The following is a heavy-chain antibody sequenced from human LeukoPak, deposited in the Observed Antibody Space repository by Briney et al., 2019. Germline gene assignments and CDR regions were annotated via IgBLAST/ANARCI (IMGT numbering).Heavy chain of an antibody. Sequence: GGSLRLSCAASKFTFSTSWMTWVRQAPGTGLEWVSGISESGGNTYYADSVKGRFTISRDNFKNTVYLQMNSLRADDTAIYYCAKGGVRPVTSGDYWGQGTLVTVSS. CDR2: ISESGGNT. CDR1: KFTFSTSW. D-gene: IGHD3-10*01. J-gene: IGHJ4*02. V-gene: IGHV3-23*01. CDR3: AKGGVRPVTSGDY.